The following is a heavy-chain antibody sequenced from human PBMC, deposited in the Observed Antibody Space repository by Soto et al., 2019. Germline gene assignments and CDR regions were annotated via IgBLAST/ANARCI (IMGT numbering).Heavy chain of an antibody. V-gene: IGHV3-23*01. CDR1: QFIFSSYA. J-gene: IGHJ5*01. CDR3: AKAGFPESTSGYHNWFDS. D-gene: IGHD5-12*01. CDR2: ISAGGGSR. Sequence: GGSLRLSCAASQFIFSSYAMSWVRQAPGKGLEWVAAISAGGGSREYADSVKGRFTISRDNSKNTLYLQMTSLRAEDTAVYYCAKAGFPESTSGYHNWFDSWGQGTLVTVSS.